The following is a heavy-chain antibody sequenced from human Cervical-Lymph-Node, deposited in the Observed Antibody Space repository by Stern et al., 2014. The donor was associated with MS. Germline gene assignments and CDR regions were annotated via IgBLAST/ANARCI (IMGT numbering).Heavy chain of an antibody. Sequence: DQLVESGAEVKKPGASVKVSCKASGYTFTSYYMHWVRQAPGQGLEWMGIINPSGGSTSYAQKFQGRVTMTRDTSTSTVYMELRSLRSEDTAVYYCARVGWELLDAFDIWGQGTMVTVSS. CDR3: ARVGWELLDAFDI. D-gene: IGHD1-26*01. J-gene: IGHJ3*02. CDR2: INPSGGST. CDR1: GYTFTSYY. V-gene: IGHV1-46*01.